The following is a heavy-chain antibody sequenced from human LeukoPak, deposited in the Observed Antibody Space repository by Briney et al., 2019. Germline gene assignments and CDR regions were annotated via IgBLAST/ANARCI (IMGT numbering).Heavy chain of an antibody. CDR2: INPSGGST. D-gene: IGHD3-22*01. V-gene: IGHV1-46*01. Sequence: ALVKVSCKASGYTFTSYYMHWVRQAPGQGLEWMGIINPSGGSTSYAQKFQGRVTMTRDTSTSTVYMELSSLRSEDTAVYYCARQLPTPQYYYDSSGYYPFDYWGQGTLVTVSS. J-gene: IGHJ4*02. CDR3: ARQLPTPQYYYDSSGYYPFDY. CDR1: GYTFTSYY.